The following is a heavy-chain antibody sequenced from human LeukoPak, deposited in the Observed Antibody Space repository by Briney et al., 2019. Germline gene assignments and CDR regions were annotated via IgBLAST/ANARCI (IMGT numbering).Heavy chain of an antibody. CDR1: GFTFSTYW. CDR3: ARDKVDNAWTGSLFDY. V-gene: IGHV3-7*01. CDR2: IKQDGTEK. Sequence: GWSLRLSCATSGFTFSTYWMSWVRQAPGKGLEWVAIIKQDGTEKHYVDSVKGRFTVSRDNAKNSVYLQMNRLRAEHTAVYYCARDKVDNAWTGSLFDYWGQGTLVTVSS. J-gene: IGHJ4*02. D-gene: IGHD1-1*01.